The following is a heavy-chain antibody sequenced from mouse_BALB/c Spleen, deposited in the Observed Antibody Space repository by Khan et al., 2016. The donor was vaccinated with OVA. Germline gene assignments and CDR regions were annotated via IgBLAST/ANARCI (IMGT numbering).Heavy chain of an antibody. CDR1: GFSLTSNG. V-gene: IGHV2-9*02. CDR2: IWAGGDT. D-gene: IGHD2-1*01. Sequence: QVQLKESGPGLVAPSQSLSIICTVSGFSLTSNGVHWVRQPPGKGLEWLGVIWAGGDTNYNSALMSRLSISKDNSKSQVFLKMNSLQTDDTAMYYCARDRNYGNSSAMDYWGQGTSVTVSS. J-gene: IGHJ4*01. CDR3: ARDRNYGNSSAMDY.